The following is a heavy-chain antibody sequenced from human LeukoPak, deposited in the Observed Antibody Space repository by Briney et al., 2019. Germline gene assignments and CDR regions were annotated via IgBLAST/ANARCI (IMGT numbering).Heavy chain of an antibody. J-gene: IGHJ4*02. CDR2: IKTDGSWT. V-gene: IGHV3-74*01. CDR1: GFTFSDHW. D-gene: IGHD3-16*01. Sequence: GGSLRLSCAASGFTFSDHWMHWVRQVPGKGLVWVSRIKTDGSWTNDADSVKGRFTISRDNAENTLYLQMNSLRVEDTAVFYCVRGVGGSSYLDYWGQGALVTVSS. CDR3: VRGVGGSSYLDY.